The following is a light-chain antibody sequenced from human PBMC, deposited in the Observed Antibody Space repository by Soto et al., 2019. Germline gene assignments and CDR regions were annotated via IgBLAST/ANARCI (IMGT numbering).Light chain of an antibody. Sequence: DIVMTQSPLSLPVTTGEPASISCRTSQSLLNVNGLHYLDRYLQKPGQSPQLVIRLASSRASGVPDRFSGSGSGTDFTLKISRVEAEDVGIYYCMQSLQTPYTFGQGTKLEIK. CDR1: QSLLNVNGLHY. CDR2: LAS. CDR3: MQSLQTPYT. V-gene: IGKV2-28*01. J-gene: IGKJ2*01.